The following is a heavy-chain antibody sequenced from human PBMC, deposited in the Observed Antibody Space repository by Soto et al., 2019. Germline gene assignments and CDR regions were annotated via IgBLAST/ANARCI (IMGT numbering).Heavy chain of an antibody. V-gene: IGHV3-23*01. D-gene: IGHD6-13*01. CDR2: ISGDGGDK. CDR3: AKDGDIAAAGYFFDY. J-gene: IGHJ4*02. CDR1: GFTVCSYA. Sequence: GGSPRLSCAASGFTVCSYAMSWVRQDPGKGLEWVSVISGDGGDKYHADSVKGRFTISRDNPKNTVHLQMDSLRAEDTAVYYCAKDGDIAAAGYFFDYWGRGILVTVSS.